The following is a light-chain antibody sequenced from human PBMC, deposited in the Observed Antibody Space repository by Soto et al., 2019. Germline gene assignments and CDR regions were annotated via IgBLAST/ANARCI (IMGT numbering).Light chain of an antibody. V-gene: IGLV2-14*01. Sequence: QSALTQPASVSGSPGQSITISCTGTSSDVGGYNYVSWYQQHPGKAPKLMIYEVSNRPSGVSSRFSGSKSGNTASLTISGLQAEDEADYYCSSYTSSIVVFGGGTKVTVL. CDR1: SSDVGGYNY. J-gene: IGLJ2*01. CDR3: SSYTSSIVV. CDR2: EVS.